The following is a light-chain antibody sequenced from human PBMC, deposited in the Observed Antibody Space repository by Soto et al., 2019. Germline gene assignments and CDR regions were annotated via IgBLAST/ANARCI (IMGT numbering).Light chain of an antibody. CDR1: QSVINSY. J-gene: IGKJ5*01. CDR2: SAS. Sequence: EIVLTQSPGTLSLSPGERATLSCRASQSVINSYLAWYQQKPGQAPRLLIYSASSRATGIPDRFSGSGSGTDFTLTISRLEPEDFAVYYCQQYGSSPITFGQGTRLEIK. CDR3: QQYGSSPIT. V-gene: IGKV3-20*01.